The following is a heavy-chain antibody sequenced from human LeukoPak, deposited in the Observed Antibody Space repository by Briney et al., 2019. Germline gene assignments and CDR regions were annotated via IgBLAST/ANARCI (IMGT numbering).Heavy chain of an antibody. Sequence: SSETLSLTCTVSGGSISSSSYYWGWIRQPPGKGLEWIGSIYYSGSTYYNSSLKSRVTISIDTSKNQFSLKLSSVTAADTAVYYCARDLRRCGDYENAFDIWGQGTMVTVSS. J-gene: IGHJ3*02. D-gene: IGHD4-17*01. CDR1: GGSISSSSYY. CDR2: IYYSGST. CDR3: ARDLRRCGDYENAFDI. V-gene: IGHV4-39*07.